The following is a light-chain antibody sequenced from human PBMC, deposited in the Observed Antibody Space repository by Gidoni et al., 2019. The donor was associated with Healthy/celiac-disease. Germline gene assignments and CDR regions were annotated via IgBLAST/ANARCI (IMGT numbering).Light chain of an antibody. CDR1: QSVSSSY. J-gene: IGKJ2*01. V-gene: IGKV3-20*01. CDR2: GAS. Sequence: EIVLKQSPGTLSLSPGERATLSCRASQSVSSSYLAWYQPKPGQAPRLLIYGASSRDTGIPDRFSGSGSGTDFTLTISRLEPEDFAVYYCQQYGSSPPYTFGQGTKLEIK. CDR3: QQYGSSPPYT.